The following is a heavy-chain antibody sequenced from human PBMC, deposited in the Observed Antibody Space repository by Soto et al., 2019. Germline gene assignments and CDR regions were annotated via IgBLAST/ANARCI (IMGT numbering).Heavy chain of an antibody. V-gene: IGHV6-1*01. D-gene: IGHD3-22*01. Sequence: SQTLSLTCAISGDSVSSNSAAWNWIRQSPSRGLEWLGRTYYRSKWYNDYAVSVKSRITINPDTSKNQFSLQLNSVTPEDTAVYYCAVGYYYDSSGDGNWFDPWGQGTLVTVSS. CDR2: TYYRSKWYN. CDR1: GDSVSSNSAA. CDR3: AVGYYYDSSGDGNWFDP. J-gene: IGHJ5*02.